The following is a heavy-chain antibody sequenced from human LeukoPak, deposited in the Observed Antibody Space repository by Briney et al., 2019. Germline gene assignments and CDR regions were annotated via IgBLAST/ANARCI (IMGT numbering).Heavy chain of an antibody. V-gene: IGHV1-2*02. CDR2: INPNSGGT. CDR1: GYTFTGYY. J-gene: IGHJ5*02. D-gene: IGHD3-22*01. Sequence: ASVKVSCKASGYTFTGYYMHWVRQAPGQGLEWMGWINPNSGGTNYAQKFQGRVTMTRDTSISTAYMELSRLRSDDTAVYYCARDHYYDSTAPHDDWFHPWGQGTLVTVSS. CDR3: ARDHYYDSTAPHDDWFHP.